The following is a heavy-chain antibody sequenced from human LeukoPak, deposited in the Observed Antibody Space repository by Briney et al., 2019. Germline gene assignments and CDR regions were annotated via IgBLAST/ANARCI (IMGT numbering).Heavy chain of an antibody. CDR2: INHSGST. J-gene: IGHJ4*02. CDR1: GGSFSGYY. D-gene: IGHD1-1*01. Sequence: PSETLSLTCAAYGGSFSGYYWSWIRQPPGKGLEWIGEINHSGSTNYNPSLKSRVTISVDTSKNQFSLKLSSVTAADTAVYYCASSGTTQLFDYWGQGTLVTVSS. CDR3: ASSGTTQLFDY. V-gene: IGHV4-34*01.